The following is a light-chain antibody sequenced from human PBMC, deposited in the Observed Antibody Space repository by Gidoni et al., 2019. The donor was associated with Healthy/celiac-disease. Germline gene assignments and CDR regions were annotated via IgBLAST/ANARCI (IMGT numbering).Light chain of an antibody. CDR1: KGISSA. J-gene: IGKJ4*01. V-gene: IGKV1-13*02. CDR3: QQFNSYPLT. Sequence: AIQLTQSPSSLSASVGDRVTNTCRASKGISSALAWYQQKPGKAPKHLTYDAASFESGGPSRFSGSGSGTEFTLTISSLQPEDFVTYYCQQFNSYPLTFGGXTKVEIK. CDR2: DAA.